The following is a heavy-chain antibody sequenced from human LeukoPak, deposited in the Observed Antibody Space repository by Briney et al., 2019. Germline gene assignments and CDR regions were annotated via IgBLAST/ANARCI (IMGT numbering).Heavy chain of an antibody. D-gene: IGHD6-6*01. CDR3: GRVGGRSKAAKGDAFDI. J-gene: IGHJ3*02. CDR2: ISSGSTYM. V-gene: IGHV3-21*01. CDR1: GFTFRSYS. Sequence: GGSLRLSCTASGFTFRSYSMNWVRQAPGKGLEWVSSISSGSTYMYYADSVKGRFTISRDNAKNSMYLQMNSLRAEDTAVYYCGRVGGRSKAAKGDAFDIWGQGTMVTVSS.